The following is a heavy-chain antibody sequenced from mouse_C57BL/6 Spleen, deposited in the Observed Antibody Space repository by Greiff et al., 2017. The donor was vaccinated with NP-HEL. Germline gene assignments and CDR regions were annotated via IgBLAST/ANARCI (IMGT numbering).Heavy chain of an antibody. Sequence: QVQLQQPGAELVKPGASVKMSCKASGYTFTSYWITWVKQRPGQGLAWIGDIYPGSGSNNYNEKFKSKATLTVGTSSSTAYMQLSSLTSEDSAVYYCARWGVTTRGYYFDYWGQGTTLTVSS. J-gene: IGHJ2*01. CDR3: ARWGVTTRGYYFDY. V-gene: IGHV1-55*01. CDR1: GYTFTSYW. D-gene: IGHD2-2*01. CDR2: IYPGSGSN.